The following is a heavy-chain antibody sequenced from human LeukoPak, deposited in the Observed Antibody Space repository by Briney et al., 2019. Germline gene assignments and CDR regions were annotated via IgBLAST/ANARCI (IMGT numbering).Heavy chain of an antibody. D-gene: IGHD1-14*01. Sequence: GESLKISCKGSGYTLTSYAMNWVRQAPGQGLEWMGWINTNTGNPTYAQGFTGRFDFSLDTSVSTAYLQITRLKAEDTAVYYCARLGPHVDNRFDYWGQGTLVTVSS. CDR3: ARLGPHVDNRFDY. CDR2: INTNTGNP. V-gene: IGHV7-4-1*02. J-gene: IGHJ4*02. CDR1: GYTLTSYA.